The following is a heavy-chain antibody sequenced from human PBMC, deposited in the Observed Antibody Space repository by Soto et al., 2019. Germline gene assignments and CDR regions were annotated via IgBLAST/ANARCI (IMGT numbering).Heavy chain of an antibody. J-gene: IGHJ3*01. CDR3: AGERGSITVRGPFDV. V-gene: IGHV4-4*02. D-gene: IGHD3-16*01. Sequence: QVPLQGAGPRLGKPSGTLFPNRTVTSCPNRRDNWVGWGRQPPGKGVGWIGEIYHGGSTNYNPSLMSRVSISVDLSRNQFSLRLRSVTAADTAVYYCAGERGSITVRGPFDVWGQGSLVTVSS. CDR1: SCPNRRDNW. CDR2: IYHGGST.